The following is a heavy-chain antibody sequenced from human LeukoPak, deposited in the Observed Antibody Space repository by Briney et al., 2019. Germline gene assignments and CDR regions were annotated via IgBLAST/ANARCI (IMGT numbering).Heavy chain of an antibody. CDR1: GFTFSSYA. D-gene: IGHD3-9*01. Sequence: GGSLRLSCAASGFTFSSYAMSWVRQAPGKGLEWVSAISGSGGSTYYADSVKGRFTISRDNSKNTLYLQMNSLRAEDTAVYYCANQYYDILTGYYPLWDWGQGTLVTVSS. CDR2: ISGSGGST. CDR3: ANQYYDILTGYYPLWD. J-gene: IGHJ4*02. V-gene: IGHV3-23*01.